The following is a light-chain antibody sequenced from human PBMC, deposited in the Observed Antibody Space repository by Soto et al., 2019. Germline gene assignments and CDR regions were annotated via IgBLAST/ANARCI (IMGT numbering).Light chain of an antibody. J-gene: IGKJ1*01. Sequence: IMMTQSPATLSVSPGERATLSCRAGQTIYSNVAWYHQRPGQAPRLLIYRASTRATGVPARFSGSGSGTEFTLTISGLQSEDFALYYCQQYQNLWTLGQGTKVDI. CDR1: QTIYSN. CDR3: QQYQNLWT. CDR2: RAS. V-gene: IGKV3-15*01.